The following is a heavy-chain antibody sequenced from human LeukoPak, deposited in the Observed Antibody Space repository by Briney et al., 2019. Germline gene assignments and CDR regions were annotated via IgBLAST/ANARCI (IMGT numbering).Heavy chain of an antibody. Sequence: GGSLRLFCAASGFTFSTYSMNWVRQAPGKGLEWISYISTDSGNIYYADSVKGRFTISRDNAKNSLFLHMNSLRDEDTAVYYCARDKDWAFDYWGQGTLVTVSS. V-gene: IGHV3-48*02. J-gene: IGHJ4*02. D-gene: IGHD3-9*01. CDR2: ISTDSGNI. CDR3: ARDKDWAFDY. CDR1: GFTFSTYS.